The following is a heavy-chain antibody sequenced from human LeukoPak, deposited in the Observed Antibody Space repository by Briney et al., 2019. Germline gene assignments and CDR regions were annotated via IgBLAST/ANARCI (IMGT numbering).Heavy chain of an antibody. CDR1: GGSFSGYY. Sequence: PSETLSLTCAVYGGSFSGYYWSWIRQPPGKGLEWIGEINPSGSTNYNPSLKSRVTISVDTSKNQFSLKLSSVTAADTAVYYCAREGRSGYSSGWVDYWGQGTLVTVSS. V-gene: IGHV4-34*01. CDR3: AREGRSGYSSGWVDY. CDR2: INPSGST. D-gene: IGHD6-19*01. J-gene: IGHJ4*02.